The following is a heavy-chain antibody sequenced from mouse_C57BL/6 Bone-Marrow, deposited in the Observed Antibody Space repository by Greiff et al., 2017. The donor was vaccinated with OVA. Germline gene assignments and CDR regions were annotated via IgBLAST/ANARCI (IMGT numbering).Heavy chain of an antibody. Sequence: EVMLVESGGDLVKPGGSLKLSCAASGFTFSSYGMSWVRQTPDKRLEWVATISSGGSYTYYPDSVKGRFTISRDNAKNTLYMQMSSLKSEDTAMYYCARQDGPYYFDYWGKGTTLTVSS. J-gene: IGHJ2*01. D-gene: IGHD2-3*01. CDR2: ISSGGSYT. CDR3: ARQDGPYYFDY. V-gene: IGHV5-6*01. CDR1: GFTFSSYG.